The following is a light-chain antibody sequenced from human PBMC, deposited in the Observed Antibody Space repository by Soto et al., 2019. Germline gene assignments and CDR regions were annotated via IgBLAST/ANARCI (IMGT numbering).Light chain of an antibody. CDR2: ANN. CDR1: SSNIGAGYD. V-gene: IGLV1-40*01. Sequence: QSVLTQPPSVSGAPGQRVTISCTGSSSNIGAGYDVHWYQLLPGTAPKLLIYANNNRPSGVPDRFSGSRSGTSASLAITGLQAEDEADYHCAAWDDSLSGLVFGGGTKLTVL. CDR3: AAWDDSLSGLV. J-gene: IGLJ2*01.